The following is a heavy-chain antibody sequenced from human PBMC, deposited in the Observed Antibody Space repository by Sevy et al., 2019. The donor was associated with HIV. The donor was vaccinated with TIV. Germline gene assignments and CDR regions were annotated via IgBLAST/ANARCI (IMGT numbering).Heavy chain of an antibody. V-gene: IGHV4-61*02. J-gene: IGHJ5*02. CDR1: GGSISSGSYY. D-gene: IGHD6-19*01. Sequence: SETLSLTCTVSGGSISSGSYYWSWIRQPAGKGLEWIGRIYNSGSTNYNPSLKSRVTMSVDTSKNQFSLKLSSVTAADTAVYYCARDQAGGWEAGWFDPWGQGTLVTVSS. CDR2: IYNSGST. CDR3: ARDQAGGWEAGWFDP.